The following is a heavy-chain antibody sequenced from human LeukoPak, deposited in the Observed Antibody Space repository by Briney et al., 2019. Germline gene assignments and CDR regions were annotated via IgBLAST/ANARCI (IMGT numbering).Heavy chain of an antibody. Sequence: PGRSLRLSCAASGFTFRSYGMHWVRQAPGKGLEWVAVIWYDGSNKYCADSVKGRFTISRDNSKNTLYLQMNSLRAEDTAVYYCANQLPDRYSSGYYYYGMDVWGQGTTVTVSS. V-gene: IGHV3-33*06. CDR3: ANQLPDRYSSGYYYYGMDV. J-gene: IGHJ6*02. D-gene: IGHD6-19*01. CDR2: IWYDGSNK. CDR1: GFTFRSYG.